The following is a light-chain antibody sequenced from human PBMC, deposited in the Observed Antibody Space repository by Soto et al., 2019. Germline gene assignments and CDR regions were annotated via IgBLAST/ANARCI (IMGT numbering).Light chain of an antibody. CDR3: CSYTSSINRYV. J-gene: IGLJ1*01. CDR2: DVN. CDR1: SSDVGGYKH. Sequence: QSVLTQPASVSGSPGQSITISCTGTSSDVGGYKHVSWYQQYPGKVPKLLTFDVNNRPSGVSDRFSGSKSGNTASLTISGLQAEDEADYYCCSYTSSINRYVFGTGTKVTVL. V-gene: IGLV2-14*01.